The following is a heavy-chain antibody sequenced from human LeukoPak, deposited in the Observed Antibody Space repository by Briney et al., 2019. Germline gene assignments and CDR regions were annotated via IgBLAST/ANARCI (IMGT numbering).Heavy chain of an antibody. Sequence: SQTLSLTCAVSGGSISSGSYYWNWIRQPAGKGLEWIGRIYTSGSTNYNPSLKSRVTISVDMSKNHFSLKLSSVTAADTAVYYCAGGQNTLFGVVTWDDAFDIWGQGTMVTVSS. CDR3: AGGQNTLFGVVTWDDAFDI. CDR1: GGSISSGSYY. V-gene: IGHV4-61*02. J-gene: IGHJ3*02. D-gene: IGHD3-3*01. CDR2: IYTSGST.